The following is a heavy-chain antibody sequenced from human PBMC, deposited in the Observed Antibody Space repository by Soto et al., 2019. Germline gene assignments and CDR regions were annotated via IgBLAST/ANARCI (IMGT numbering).Heavy chain of an antibody. CDR2: IWYDGSNK. D-gene: IGHD1-26*01. Sequence: QVQLVESGGGVVQPGRSLRLSCAASGFTFSSYGMHWVRQAPGKGLEWVAVIWYDGSNKYYADSVKGRFTISRDNSKNTLYLQMNSLRAEDTAVYYCAREGGSLHFDYWGQGTLVTVSS. CDR3: AREGGSLHFDY. CDR1: GFTFSSYG. V-gene: IGHV3-33*01. J-gene: IGHJ4*02.